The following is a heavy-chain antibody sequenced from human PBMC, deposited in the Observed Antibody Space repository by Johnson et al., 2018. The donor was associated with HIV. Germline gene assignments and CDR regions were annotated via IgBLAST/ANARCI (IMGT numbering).Heavy chain of an antibody. CDR3: AKSMSVSSWENRGALDI. CDR1: GFTFSSYA. Sequence: QVQLVESGGGVVQPGRSLRLSCEASGFTFSSYAVHWVRQAPGKGLEWVALISYGGKNKYYADSVKGRFTISRDNSKNTLYLQMNSLRAADPALYYCAKSMSVSSWENRGALDIWGQGTMVTVSS. J-gene: IGHJ3*02. CDR2: ISYGGKNK. V-gene: IGHV3-30-3*02. D-gene: IGHD6-13*01.